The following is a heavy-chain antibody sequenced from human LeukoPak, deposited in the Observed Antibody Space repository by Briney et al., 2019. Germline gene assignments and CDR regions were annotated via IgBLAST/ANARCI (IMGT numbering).Heavy chain of an antibody. Sequence: SETLSLTCAVYGGSFSGYYWSWIRQPPGKGLEWIGDINHSGSTNYNPSLKSRVTISVDTSKNQFSLKLSSVTAADTAVYYCARGPNYDILTGSPRGWFDPWGQGTLVTVSS. J-gene: IGHJ5*02. V-gene: IGHV4-34*01. CDR1: GGSFSGYY. D-gene: IGHD3-9*01. CDR2: INHSGST. CDR3: ARGPNYDILTGSPRGWFDP.